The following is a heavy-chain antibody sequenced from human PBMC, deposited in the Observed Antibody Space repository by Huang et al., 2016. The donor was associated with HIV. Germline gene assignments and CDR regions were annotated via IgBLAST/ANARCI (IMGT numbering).Heavy chain of an antibody. J-gene: IGHJ3*02. CDR2: CAPEHGET. V-gene: IGHV1-24*01. CDR1: GYTLTDLS. D-gene: IGHD2-21*01. CDR3: AAGYDTYYDI. Sequence: QVQLVQSGAEVKKPGASVKVSCKVSGYTLTDLSIHWVRQAPGKGLEWMGGCAPEHGETSYAQNFQGRVTMTEDTSTDTAYMELHSLRPEDTAVYYCAAGYDTYYDIWGQGTMVIASS.